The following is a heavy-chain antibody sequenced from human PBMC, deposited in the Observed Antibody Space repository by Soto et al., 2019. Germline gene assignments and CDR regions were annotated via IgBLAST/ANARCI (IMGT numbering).Heavy chain of an antibody. CDR2: INPNSGGT. V-gene: IGHV1-2*04. CDR1: GYTFTGYY. CDR3: AREPHSGPGTKYYYYGMDV. Sequence: GASVKVSCKASGYTFTGYYMHWVRQAPGQGLEWMGWINPNSGGTNYAQKFQGWVTMTRDTSISTAYMELSRLRSDDTAVYYCAREPHSGPGTKYYYYGMDVWGQGTTVTVSS. D-gene: IGHD1-1*01. J-gene: IGHJ6*02.